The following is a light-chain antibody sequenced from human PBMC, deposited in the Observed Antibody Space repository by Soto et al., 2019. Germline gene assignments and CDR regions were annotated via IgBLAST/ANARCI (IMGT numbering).Light chain of an antibody. Sequence: QSALTQPASVSGSPGQSITISCTGTSSDVGGYNFVSWYQQHPGKVPKLMIFDVNRRPSGVSDRFSGSKSGNTASLTISGLHADDDGDYYCCSYTSSSTHVFGSGTKVTVL. CDR1: SSDVGGYNF. CDR2: DVN. J-gene: IGLJ1*01. V-gene: IGLV2-14*03. CDR3: CSYTSSSTHV.